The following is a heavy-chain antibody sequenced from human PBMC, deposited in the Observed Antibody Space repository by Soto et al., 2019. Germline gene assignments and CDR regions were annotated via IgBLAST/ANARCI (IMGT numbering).Heavy chain of an antibody. J-gene: IGHJ6*02. CDR1: GFTFSSYG. D-gene: IGHD5-18*01. Sequence: HPGGSLRLSCAASGFTFSSYGMHWVRQAPGKGLEWVAVISYDGSNKYYADSVKGRFTISRDNSKNTLYLQMNSLRAEDTAVYYCAKPDTAMVPYYYYGMDVWGQGTTVTVSS. V-gene: IGHV3-30*18. CDR2: ISYDGSNK. CDR3: AKPDTAMVPYYYYGMDV.